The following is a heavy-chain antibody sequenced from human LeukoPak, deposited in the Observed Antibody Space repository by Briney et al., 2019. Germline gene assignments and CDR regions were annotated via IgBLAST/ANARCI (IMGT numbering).Heavy chain of an antibody. J-gene: IGHJ4*02. CDR3: AKSYYYDSSGVLIGTAFDS. V-gene: IGHV3-23*01. D-gene: IGHD3-22*01. CDR2: ISGNGDNK. CDR1: GFTFSSYA. Sequence: GGSLRLSCAGSGFTFSSYAMSWVRQAPGKGLEWVSAISGNGDNKHYADSVKGRVTISRDNSKNTLYLQMNSLRAEDMAVYYCAKSYYYDSSGVLIGTAFDSWGQGTLVTVSS.